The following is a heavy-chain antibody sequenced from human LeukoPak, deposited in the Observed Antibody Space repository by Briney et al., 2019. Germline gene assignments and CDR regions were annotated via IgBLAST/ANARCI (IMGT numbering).Heavy chain of an antibody. CDR1: GFTFSSYG. V-gene: IGHV3-30*03. J-gene: IGHJ4*02. CDR2: ISYDGSNK. CDR3: ARRAGIFGGSYYEGNYFDY. Sequence: QSGGSLRLSCAASGFTFSSYGMHWVRQAPGKGLEWVAVISYDGSNKYYADSVKGRFTISRDNSKNTLYLQMNSLRAEDTAVYYRARRAGIFGGSYYEGNYFDYWGQGTLVTVSS. D-gene: IGHD1-26*01.